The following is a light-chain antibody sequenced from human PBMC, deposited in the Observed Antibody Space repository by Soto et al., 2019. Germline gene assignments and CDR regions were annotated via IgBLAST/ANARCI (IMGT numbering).Light chain of an antibody. CDR1: QSISSY. CDR3: QQSYSTVMYT. Sequence: DIQMTQSPSSLSASVGDRVTITCRASQSISSYLNWYQQKPGKAPKLLIYAASSLQSGVPSRFSGSGSGTHFTLTISSLQPEDFATYYCQQSYSTVMYTFGQGTKLEIK. CDR2: AAS. V-gene: IGKV1-39*01. J-gene: IGKJ2*01.